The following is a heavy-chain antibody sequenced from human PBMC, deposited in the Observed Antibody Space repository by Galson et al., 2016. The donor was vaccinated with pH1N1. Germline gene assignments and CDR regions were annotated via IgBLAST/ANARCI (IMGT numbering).Heavy chain of an antibody. CDR3: ARNGYGDHVGYFDY. CDR1: GFSLSTSGVG. J-gene: IGHJ4*02. D-gene: IGHD4-17*01. V-gene: IGHV2-5*02. CDR2: IYWDDDK. Sequence: PALVKPTQTLTLTCTLSGFSLSTSGVGVGWIRQPPGKALEWLALIYWDDDKRYSPSLKSRLTITKDTSKNQVVLTMTNMDPVDTATYYCARNGYGDHVGYFDYWGQGTLVTVSS.